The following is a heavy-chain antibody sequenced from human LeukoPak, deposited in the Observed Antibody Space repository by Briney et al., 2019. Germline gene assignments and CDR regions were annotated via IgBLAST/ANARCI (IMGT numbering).Heavy chain of an antibody. J-gene: IGHJ4*02. Sequence: SETLSLTCGASGGCFSDYYWSWIRQPPGKGLEWIGEIIHSGATSSNPSLKSRVTISMDPSKNQFSLKLSSVTAADTAVYYCARGRFSVYYFDYWGQGSLVTVSS. V-gene: IGHV4-34*01. D-gene: IGHD3-3*01. CDR3: ARGRFSVYYFDY. CDR1: GGCFSDYY. CDR2: IIHSGAT.